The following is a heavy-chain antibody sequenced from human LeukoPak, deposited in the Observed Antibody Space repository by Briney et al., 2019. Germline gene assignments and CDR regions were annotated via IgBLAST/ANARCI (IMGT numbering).Heavy chain of an antibody. Sequence: GGSLRLSCAASGFTFSSYGMHWVRQAPGKGLEWVAFIRYDGSNKYYADSVKGRFTISRDNSKNTLYLQMNSLRAEDTAVYYCAKAQGAMVRGVITQPLDYWGQGTLVTVSS. V-gene: IGHV3-30*02. J-gene: IGHJ4*02. D-gene: IGHD3-10*01. CDR2: IRYDGSNK. CDR1: GFTFSSYG. CDR3: AKAQGAMVRGVITQPLDY.